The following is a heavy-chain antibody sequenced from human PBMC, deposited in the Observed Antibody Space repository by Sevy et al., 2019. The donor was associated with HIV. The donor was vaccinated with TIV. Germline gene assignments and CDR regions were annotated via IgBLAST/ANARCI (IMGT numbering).Heavy chain of an antibody. Sequence: SETLSLTCSVSGGSISGDYWSWIRQSPGKRLEWIGYIYYSGSTNYNPSLKSRVTISVDTSKNQFSLKLSSLTAADTAVYYCARYPRSSLKGMDVWGQGTTVTVSS. D-gene: IGHD6-19*01. V-gene: IGHV4-59*01. J-gene: IGHJ6*01. CDR3: ARYPRSSLKGMDV. CDR1: GGSISGDY. CDR2: IYYSGST.